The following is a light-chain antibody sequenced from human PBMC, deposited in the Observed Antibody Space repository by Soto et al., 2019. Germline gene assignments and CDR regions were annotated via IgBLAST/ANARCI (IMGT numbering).Light chain of an antibody. J-gene: IGKJ3*01. Sequence: EIVLTQSPGTLSLSPGERATLSCRASQSVSSNYLAWYQHKPGQGPRLLIYAASSMATGIPDRFSGSGSGTDFTITISRLEPEDSALYYWQKYGSAFTFGPGTKVEIK. CDR2: AAS. V-gene: IGKV3-20*01. CDR1: QSVSSNY. CDR3: QKYGSAFT.